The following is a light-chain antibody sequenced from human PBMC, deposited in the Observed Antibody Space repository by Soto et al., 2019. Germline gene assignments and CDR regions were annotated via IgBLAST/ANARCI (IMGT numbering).Light chain of an antibody. CDR3: QQLHDYPIT. V-gene: IGKV1-9*01. CDR1: QGIDSS. CDR2: AAS. Sequence: ILLTQSPSSLSASVGDRVTITCRASQGIDSSFAWYQQKPGKAPKLLIYAASSLQSGVPSRFSGSGSGKDFTLSISSPHPEDFATYYCQQLHDYPITFGQGTRLEI. J-gene: IGKJ5*01.